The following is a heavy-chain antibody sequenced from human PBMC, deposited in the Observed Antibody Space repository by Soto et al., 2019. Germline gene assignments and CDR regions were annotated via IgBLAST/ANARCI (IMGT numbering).Heavy chain of an antibody. CDR1: GFTFSSYS. D-gene: IGHD1-26*01. CDR3: ARGGPRSKNNWFDP. CDR2: ISSSSSYI. J-gene: IGHJ5*02. Sequence: EVQLVESGGGLVKPGGSLRLSCAASGFTFSSYSMNWVRQAPGKGLEWVSSISSSSSYIYYADSVKGRFTISRDNAKNSQYLQMNSLRAEDTAVYYCARGGPRSKNNWFDPWGQGTLVTVSS. V-gene: IGHV3-21*01.